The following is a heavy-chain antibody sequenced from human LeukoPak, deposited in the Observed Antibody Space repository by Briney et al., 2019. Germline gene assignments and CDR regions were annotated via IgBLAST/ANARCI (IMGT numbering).Heavy chain of an antibody. CDR1: GGSISSSNW. CDR3: AGFTVTEVGFGFDY. Sequence: PSGTLSLTCAVSGGSISSSNWWSWVRQPPGKGLEWIGEIYHSGSTNYNPSLKSRVTISVDKSKNQFSLKLSSVTAADTAVYYCAGFTVTEVGFGFDYWGQGTLVTVSS. J-gene: IGHJ4*02. D-gene: IGHD4-17*01. V-gene: IGHV4-4*02. CDR2: IYHSGST.